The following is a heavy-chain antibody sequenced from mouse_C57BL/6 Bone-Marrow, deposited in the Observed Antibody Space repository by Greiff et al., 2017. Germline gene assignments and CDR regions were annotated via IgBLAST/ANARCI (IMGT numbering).Heavy chain of an antibody. V-gene: IGHV1-15*01. CDR2: IDPETGGT. CDR1: GYTFTDYE. CDR3: TRGGYWYFDV. Sequence: QVQLQQSGAELVRPGASVTLSCKASGYTFTDYEMHWVKQTPVHGLEWIGAIDPETGGTAYNQKFKGKAILTADKSSSTAYMELRSLTSEDSAVYDCTRGGYWYFDVWGTGTTVTVTS. J-gene: IGHJ1*03.